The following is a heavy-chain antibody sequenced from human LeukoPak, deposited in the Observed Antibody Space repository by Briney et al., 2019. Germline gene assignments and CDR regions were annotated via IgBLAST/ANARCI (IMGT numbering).Heavy chain of an antibody. J-gene: IGHJ3*02. CDR2: ISGSGGST. D-gene: IGHD1-14*01. CDR1: GFTFSSYA. V-gene: IGHV3-23*01. CDR3: ARGYRTRADAFDI. Sequence: GGSLRLSCATSGFTFSSYAMNWVRQAPGKGLEWVSAISGSGGSTYYADSVKGRFTISRDNSKNTLYLQMNSLRAEDTAVYYCARGYRTRADAFDIWGQGTMVTVSS.